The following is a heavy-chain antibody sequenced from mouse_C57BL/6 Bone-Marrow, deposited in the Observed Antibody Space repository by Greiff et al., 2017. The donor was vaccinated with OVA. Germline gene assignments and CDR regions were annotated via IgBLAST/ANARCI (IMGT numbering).Heavy chain of an antibody. CDR1: GFNIKNTY. V-gene: IGHV14-3*01. D-gene: IGHD2-2*01. CDR3: ARRGGYYGFYGFAY. Sequence: VHVKQSVAELVRPGASVKLSCTASGFNIKNTYMHWVKQRPEQGLEWIGRIDPANGNTKYAPKFQGKATITADTSSNTAHPPLSRPTSEDPAIYYCARRGGYYGFYGFAYWGQGTLVTVSA. CDR2: IDPANGNT. J-gene: IGHJ3*01.